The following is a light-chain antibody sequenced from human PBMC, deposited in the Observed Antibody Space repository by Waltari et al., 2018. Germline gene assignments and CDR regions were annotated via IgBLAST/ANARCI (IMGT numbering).Light chain of an antibody. J-gene: IGLJ2*01. CDR1: DANLGAPCA. CDR3: QSYDNNMSGSLV. CDR2: DNN. V-gene: IGLV1-40*01. Sequence: QSVLTQPPSVSGAPGQRVTIHCSGTDANLGAPCAVNGYQQFPGRSPKLLIFDNNYRPSGVPDRFSGSKSGTSASLAITGLQAEDEADYYCQSYDNNMSGSLVFGGGTKLTVL.